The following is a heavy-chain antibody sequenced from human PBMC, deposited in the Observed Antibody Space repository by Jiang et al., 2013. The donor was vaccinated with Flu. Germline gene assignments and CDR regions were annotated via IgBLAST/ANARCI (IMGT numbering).Heavy chain of an antibody. V-gene: IGHV1-3*01. Sequence: VKVSCKASGYTFTSYAMHWVRQAPGQRLEWMGWINAGNGNTKYSQKFQGRVTITRDTSASTAYMELSSLRSEDTAVYYCAREPPPDFWSGYYWVAGGNGMDVWGQGTTVTVSS. J-gene: IGHJ6*02. CDR2: INAGNGNT. CDR1: GYTFTSYA. CDR3: AREPPPDFWSGYYWVAGGNGMDV. D-gene: IGHD3-3*01.